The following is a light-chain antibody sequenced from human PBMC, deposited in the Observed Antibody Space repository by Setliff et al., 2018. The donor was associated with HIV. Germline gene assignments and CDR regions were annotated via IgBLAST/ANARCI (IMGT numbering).Light chain of an antibody. CDR1: NSNIGSNT. J-gene: IGLJ1*01. CDR3: GVWDNNLNIYV. CDR2: DNN. Sequence: QSVLTQPPSASGTPGQRATISCSGSNSNIGSNTINWYQQLPGTAPKLLIYDNNQRPSGVPDRFSGSKSGTSASLAISGLQSEDEADYFCGVWDNNLNIYVFGTGTKVTVL. V-gene: IGLV1-44*01.